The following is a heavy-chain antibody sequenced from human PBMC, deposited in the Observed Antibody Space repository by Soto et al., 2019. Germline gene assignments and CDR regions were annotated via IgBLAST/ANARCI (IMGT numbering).Heavy chain of an antibody. CDR3: ARYSGRYSYIWCDP. J-gene: IGHJ5*02. CDR1: GGSVSSGSYY. CDR2: IYYSGST. Sequence: SETLSLTCTVSGGSVSSGSYYWSWIRQPPGKGLEWIGYIYYSGSTNYNPSLKSRVTISVDTSKNQFFLKLSSVTAADSAVYYCARYSGRYSYIWCDPWGQGTLVTVSS. D-gene: IGHD1-26*01. V-gene: IGHV4-61*01.